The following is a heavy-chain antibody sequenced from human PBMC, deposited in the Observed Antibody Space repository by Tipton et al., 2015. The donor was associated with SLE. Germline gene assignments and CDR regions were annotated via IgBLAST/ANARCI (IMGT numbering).Heavy chain of an antibody. CDR3: AKGNLLHDFWSGYPPFDY. CDR2: IWYDGSNK. J-gene: IGHJ4*02. Sequence: QVQLVQSGGGVVQPGRSLRLSCAASGFTFSSYGMHWVRQAPGKGLEWVAVIWYDGSNKYYADSVKGRFTISRDNSKNTLYLQMNSLRAEDTAVYYCAKGNLLHDFWSGYPPFDYWGQGTLVTVSS. V-gene: IGHV3-33*06. D-gene: IGHD3-3*01. CDR1: GFTFSSYG.